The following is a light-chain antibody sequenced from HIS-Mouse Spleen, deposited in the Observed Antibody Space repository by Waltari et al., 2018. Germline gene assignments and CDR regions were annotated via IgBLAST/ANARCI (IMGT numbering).Light chain of an antibody. Sequence: SYQLAQPPSVSVSPGQTARITRAGDALPIQYAYWYQQKSGQAHVLVIYEDSKRPSGIPERFSGSSSGTMATLTISGAQVEDEADYYCYSTDSSGNHRVFGGGTKLTVL. J-gene: IGLJ2*01. V-gene: IGLV3-10*01. CDR3: YSTDSSGNHRV. CDR2: EDS. CDR1: ALPIQY.